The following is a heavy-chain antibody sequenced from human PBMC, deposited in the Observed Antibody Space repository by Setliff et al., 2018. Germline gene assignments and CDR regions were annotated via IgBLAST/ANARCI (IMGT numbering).Heavy chain of an antibody. CDR1: GGSISSSSYY. CDR3: ARVSSYGSGSYYYYYYGMDV. V-gene: IGHV4-39*07. J-gene: IGHJ6*02. D-gene: IGHD3-10*01. Sequence: SETLSLTCTVSGGSISSSSYYWGWIRQPPGKGLEWIGIIYYSGSTYYNPSLKSRVTISVDTSKNQFSLKLSSVTAADTAVYYCARVSSYGSGSYYYYYYGMDVWGQGTTVTVSS. CDR2: IYYSGST.